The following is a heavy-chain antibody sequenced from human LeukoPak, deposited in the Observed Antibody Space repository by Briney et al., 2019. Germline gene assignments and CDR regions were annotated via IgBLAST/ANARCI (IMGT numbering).Heavy chain of an antibody. CDR3: ARGRGGRDPYCSGGSCYSFYYYYYGMDV. CDR2: MNPNSGNT. V-gene: IGHV1-8*01. CDR1: GYTFTSYD. J-gene: IGHJ6*02. Sequence: GASVKVSCKASGYTFTSYDINWVRQATGQGLEWMGWMNPNSGNTGYAQKFQGRVTMTRNTSISTAYMELSSLRSEDTAVYYCARGRGGRDPYCSGGSCYSFYYYYYGMDVWGQGTTVTVSS. D-gene: IGHD2-15*01.